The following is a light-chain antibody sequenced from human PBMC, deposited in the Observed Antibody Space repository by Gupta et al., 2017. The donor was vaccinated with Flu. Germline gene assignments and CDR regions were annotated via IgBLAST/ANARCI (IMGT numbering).Light chain of an antibody. CDR2: EDN. Sequence: NFMLTQPPSVSESPGKTVTIPCTRSSGSIASNYVQWYQQRPGSSPTTVIYEDNQRPSGVPDRFSGSIDSSSNSASLTISGLKTEDEADYYCQSYDSSNPVVFGGGTKLTVL. CDR1: SGSIASNY. J-gene: IGLJ2*01. V-gene: IGLV6-57*01. CDR3: QSYDSSNPVV.